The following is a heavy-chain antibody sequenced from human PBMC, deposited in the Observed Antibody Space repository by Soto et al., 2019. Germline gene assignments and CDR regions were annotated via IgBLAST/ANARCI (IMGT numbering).Heavy chain of an antibody. CDR1: GYTFTSYD. V-gene: IGHV1-8*01. J-gene: IGHJ6*02. D-gene: IGHD5-18*01. CDR3: ARGGWIQLWFNYYYYYGMDV. Sequence: GASVKVSCKASGYTFTSYDINWVRQATGQGPEWMGWMNPNSGNTGYAQKFQGRVTMTRNTSISTAYMELSSLRSEDTAVYYCARGGWIQLWFNYYYYYGMDVWGQGTTVTVSS. CDR2: MNPNSGNT.